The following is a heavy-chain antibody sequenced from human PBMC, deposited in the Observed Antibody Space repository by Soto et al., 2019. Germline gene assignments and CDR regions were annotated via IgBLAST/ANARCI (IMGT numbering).Heavy chain of an antibody. D-gene: IGHD2-8*02. CDR3: ARDLLGTAEGYYGMDV. V-gene: IGHV4-59*01. Sequence: SETLSLTCTVSGGSISSYYWSWIRQPPGKGLEWIGYIYYSGSTNYNPSLKSRVTISVDTSKNQFSLKLSSVTAADTAVYYCARDLLGTAEGYYGMDVWGQGTTVTVFS. CDR1: GGSISSYY. CDR2: IYYSGST. J-gene: IGHJ6*02.